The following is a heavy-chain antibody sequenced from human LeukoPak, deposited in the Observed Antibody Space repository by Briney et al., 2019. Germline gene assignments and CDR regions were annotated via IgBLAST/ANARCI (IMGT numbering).Heavy chain of an antibody. J-gene: IGHJ3*02. Sequence: SGGSLRLSCAASGFTFSSYEMNWVRQAPGKGLEWVSSISTSSSYIYYADSVKGRFTISRDNAKNSLYLQMNSLRAEDTAVYYCARGDPDISFGVAGEAFDIWGQGTMVTVSS. CDR3: ARGDPDISFGVAGEAFDI. CDR2: ISTSSSYI. D-gene: IGHD3-3*01. V-gene: IGHV3-21*01. CDR1: GFTFSSYE.